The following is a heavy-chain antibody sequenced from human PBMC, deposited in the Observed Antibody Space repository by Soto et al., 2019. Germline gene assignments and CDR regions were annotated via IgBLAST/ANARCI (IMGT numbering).Heavy chain of an antibody. CDR2: INPNSGRT. CDR3: ARESGGTTATLDYYYFYMDV. J-gene: IGHJ6*03. V-gene: IGHV1-2*04. CDR1: GYAFSQFY. D-gene: IGHD4-17*01. Sequence: QVPLVQSGAEVKKPGASVKVSCKASGYAFSQFYIHWMRQAPGQGLEWMGWINPNSGRTKFAQKFQGWVTMTRDTSIKPVYMELSGLKSDATAVYYCARESGGTTATLDYYYFYMDVWGKGTTVTVSS.